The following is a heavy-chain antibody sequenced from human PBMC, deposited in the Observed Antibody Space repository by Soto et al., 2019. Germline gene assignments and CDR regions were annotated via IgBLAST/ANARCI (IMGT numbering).Heavy chain of an antibody. CDR1: GFSLTTTEVA. Sequence: SGPTLVNPTQSLTLTCSFSGFSLTTTEVAVGWIRQPPGKALEWLARIDWDGDKYYSTSLKTRLTISKDTSKSQVVLTMTNMDPVDTATYYCARTYGTYSSSQEIDYWGQGTLVTVSS. V-gene: IGHV2-70*12. CDR2: IDWDGDK. J-gene: IGHJ4*02. D-gene: IGHD6-13*01. CDR3: ARTYGTYSSSQEIDY.